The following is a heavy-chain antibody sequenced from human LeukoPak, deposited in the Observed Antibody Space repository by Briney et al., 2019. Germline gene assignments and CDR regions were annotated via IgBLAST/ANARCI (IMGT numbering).Heavy chain of an antibody. V-gene: IGHV1-2*06. CDR1: GYTFTGHY. J-gene: IGHJ4*02. Sequence: ASVKVSCKASGYTFTGHYIHWVRQAPGQGLEWMGRLNPNSGNTEYTQKFLGRVTMTRDTSISTAYMELSGLTSGDTAIYYCARQRGLGYFDYWGQGVLVTVSS. CDR3: ARQRGLGYFDY. D-gene: IGHD2-15*01. CDR2: LNPNSGNT.